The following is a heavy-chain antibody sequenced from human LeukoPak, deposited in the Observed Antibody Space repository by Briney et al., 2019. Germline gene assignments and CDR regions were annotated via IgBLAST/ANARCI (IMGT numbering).Heavy chain of an antibody. Sequence: GGSLRLSCAASGFTFSSYGMHWVRQAPGKGLEWVAVISYDGSNKYYADSVKGRFTISRDNSKNTLYLQMNSLRAEDTAVYYCARDLRPYCGGDCYSAYGMDVWGQGTTVTVSS. CDR2: ISYDGSNK. CDR3: ARDLRPYCGGDCYSAYGMDV. V-gene: IGHV3-30*03. CDR1: GFTFSSYG. J-gene: IGHJ6*02. D-gene: IGHD2-21*02.